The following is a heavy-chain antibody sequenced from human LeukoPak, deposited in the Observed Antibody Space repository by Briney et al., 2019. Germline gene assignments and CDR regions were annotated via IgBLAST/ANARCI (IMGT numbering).Heavy chain of an antibody. CDR1: GYTFTSNY. Sequence: ASVKVSCKAFGYTFTSNYMHWVRQAPGQGPEWMGVISPSGGSTTYAQKFQGRVTLTRDMSTSTDYLELSSLRSEDTAVYYCARDHCSYDSIWVFCAFDIWGQGTMVTVSS. CDR3: ARDHCSYDSIWVFCAFDI. J-gene: IGHJ3*02. V-gene: IGHV1-46*01. CDR2: ISPSGGST. D-gene: IGHD3-22*01.